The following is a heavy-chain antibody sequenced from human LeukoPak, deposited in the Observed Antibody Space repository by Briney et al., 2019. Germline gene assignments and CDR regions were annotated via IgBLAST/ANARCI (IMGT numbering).Heavy chain of an antibody. V-gene: IGHV4-59*02. J-gene: IGHJ5*02. CDR2: IYYSGST. Sequence: SETLFLTCTVSGGSVSGYYWSWVRQPPGKGLEWIGYIYYSGSTNYNPSLKSRVTISVDTSENQFSLKLTSVTAADTAVYYCARDREYSSSGLVWFDPWGHGILVTVSS. CDR3: ARDREYSSSGLVWFDP. D-gene: IGHD6-6*01. CDR1: GGSVSGYY.